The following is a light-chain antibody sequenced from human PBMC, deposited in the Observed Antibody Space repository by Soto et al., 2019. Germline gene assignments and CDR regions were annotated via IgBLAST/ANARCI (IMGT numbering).Light chain of an antibody. CDR1: QSVRRK. CDR3: QQCNSWPPT. J-gene: IGKJ1*01. Sequence: EIVLTQSPGTLSLSPGERATLSFRASQSVRRKLAWYQQKPGQAPRLLIYGSSTRATGIPARFSGSGSGTDFTLTISSLQSEDFAVYYCQQCNSWPPTFGQGTKVDIK. CDR2: GSS. V-gene: IGKV3-15*01.